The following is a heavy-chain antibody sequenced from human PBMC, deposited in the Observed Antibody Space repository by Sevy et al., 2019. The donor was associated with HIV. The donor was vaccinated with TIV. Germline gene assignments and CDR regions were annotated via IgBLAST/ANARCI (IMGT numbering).Heavy chain of an antibody. Sequence: QSQTLSLTRAISGDSVSRTDVAWNWIRQSPSRGLEWLGRTWYASKWYNDYAISVKSRVTINPDTTRNQVSLHLSSVTPEDTAVYYCARQKNSGFDVWGQGTVVTVSS. D-gene: IGHD6-19*01. CDR3: ARQKNSGFDV. V-gene: IGHV6-1*01. J-gene: IGHJ3*01. CDR1: GDSVSRTDVA. CDR2: TWYASKWYN.